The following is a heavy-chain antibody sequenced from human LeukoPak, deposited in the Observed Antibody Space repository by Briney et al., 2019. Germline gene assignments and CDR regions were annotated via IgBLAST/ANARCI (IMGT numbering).Heavy chain of an antibody. D-gene: IGHD4-17*01. J-gene: IGHJ4*02. CDR1: GFTFDDYA. CDR2: ISWNSGSI. Sequence: GGSLRLSCAASGFTFDDYAMHWVRQAPGKGLEWVSGISWNSGSIGYADSVKGRFTISRDNAKNSLYLQMNSLRAEDTAVYYCAKGRVTTVTTPIDYWGQGTLVTVSS. V-gene: IGHV3-9*01. CDR3: AKGRVTTVTTPIDY.